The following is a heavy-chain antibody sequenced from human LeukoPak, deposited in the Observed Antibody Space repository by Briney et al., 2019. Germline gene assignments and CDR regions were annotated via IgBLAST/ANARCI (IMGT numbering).Heavy chain of an antibody. J-gene: IGHJ3*02. V-gene: IGHV3-21*01. D-gene: IGHD3-10*01. CDR2: IDTSASYI. CDR1: GFTFNSHS. Sequence: GGSLRLSCAASGFTFNSHSMNWVRQAPGKGLEWVSFIDTSASYIYYGDSMKGRFTISRDNAKNSLYLQMNGLRAEDTAVYYCARGRSITLLRGVAMSDGFDIWGQGAMVTVSS. CDR3: ARGRSITLLRGVAMSDGFDI.